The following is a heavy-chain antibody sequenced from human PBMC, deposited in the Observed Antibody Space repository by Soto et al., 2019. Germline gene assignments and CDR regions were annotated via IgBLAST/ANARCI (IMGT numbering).Heavy chain of an antibody. Sequence: QLQLQESGSGLVKPSQTLSLTCAVSGGSISSGGYSWSWIRQPPGKGLEWIGSIYHSGSTYYNPSLKSRVTTSVDRSKNQFSLKLSSVTAADTAVYYCARAIGWFGELLGGYYFDYWGQGTLVTVSS. CDR2: IYHSGST. D-gene: IGHD3-10*01. V-gene: IGHV4-30-2*01. CDR1: GGSISSGGYS. CDR3: ARAIGWFGELLGGYYFDY. J-gene: IGHJ4*02.